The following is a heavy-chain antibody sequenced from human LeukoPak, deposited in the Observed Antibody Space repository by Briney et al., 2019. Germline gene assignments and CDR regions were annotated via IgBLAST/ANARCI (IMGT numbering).Heavy chain of an antibody. CDR3: ARRGSGSYGDYFDY. Sequence: LRLSCAASGFTFDDYAMHWVRQPPGKGLEWIGYIYYSGSTNYNPSLKSRVTISVDTSKNQFSLKLSSVTAADTAVYYCARRGSGSYGDYFDYWGQGTLVTVSS. CDR1: GFTFDDYA. D-gene: IGHD3-10*01. J-gene: IGHJ4*02. CDR2: IYYSGST. V-gene: IGHV4-59*08.